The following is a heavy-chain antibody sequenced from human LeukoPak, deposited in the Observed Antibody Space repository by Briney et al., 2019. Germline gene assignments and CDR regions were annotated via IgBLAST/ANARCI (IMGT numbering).Heavy chain of an antibody. Sequence: GGSLRLSCAASGFTFSSYEMNWVRQAPGKGLEWVSYISGSGSTIYSADSVKGRFTISRDNAKNSLYLQMNSLRAEDTAVYYCARDAGGNYFDYWGQGTLVTVSS. CDR3: ARDAGGNYFDY. V-gene: IGHV3-48*03. D-gene: IGHD1-26*01. CDR1: GFTFSSYE. CDR2: ISGSGSTI. J-gene: IGHJ4*02.